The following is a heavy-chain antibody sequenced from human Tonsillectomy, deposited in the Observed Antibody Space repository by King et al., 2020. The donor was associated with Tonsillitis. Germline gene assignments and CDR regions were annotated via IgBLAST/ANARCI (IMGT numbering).Heavy chain of an antibody. V-gene: IGHV4-39*01. J-gene: IGHJ4*02. CDR3: ARHSGYYDSSGYSYDH. Sequence: QLQLQESGPGLVKPSETLSLTCTVSGGSITTSSYYWGWIRQPPGKGLGWIGSIYYSGSTYYNPSLRSRVTISVDTSKNQFSLKLGSVTAADTAVYYCARHSGYYDSSGYSYDHWGQGTLVTVSS. D-gene: IGHD3-22*01. CDR1: GGSITTSSYY. CDR2: IYYSGST.